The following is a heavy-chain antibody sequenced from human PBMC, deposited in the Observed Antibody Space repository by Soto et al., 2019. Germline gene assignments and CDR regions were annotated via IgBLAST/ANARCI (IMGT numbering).Heavy chain of an antibody. CDR3: ARRIVGAMGWLDP. CDR2: IYDSGST. D-gene: IGHD1-26*01. Sequence: QVQLQESGPGLVKPSQTLSLTCTVSGGSINSGGYYWSWIRQHPGKGLEWIGNIYDSGSTDYNVSLKSRVTISADTSKNQFSLKLSSVTAADTAVYYCARRIVGAMGWLDPWGQGTRVTVSS. CDR1: GGSINSGGYY. J-gene: IGHJ5*02. V-gene: IGHV4-31*03.